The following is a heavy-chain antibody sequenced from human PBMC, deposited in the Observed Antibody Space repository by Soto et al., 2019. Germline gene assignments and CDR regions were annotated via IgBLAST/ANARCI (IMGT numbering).Heavy chain of an antibody. CDR1: GGTFSSYA. V-gene: IGHV1-69*13. CDR2: FIPIYGTA. D-gene: IGHD3-22*01. Sequence: ASVQDSCQAYGGTFSSYAISWVRPAPGRGVEWMGGFIPIYGTANDAKQFQGRVTITADESTSTANMELSSLRSVDTAVYYCASGYYCDNSCYYYGSGYYYGMDVWGQGTTVTVSS. J-gene: IGHJ6*02. CDR3: ASGYYCDNSCYYYGSGYYYGMDV.